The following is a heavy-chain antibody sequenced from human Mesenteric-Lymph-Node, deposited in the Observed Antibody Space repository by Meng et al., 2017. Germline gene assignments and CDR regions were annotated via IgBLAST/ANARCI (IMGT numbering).Heavy chain of an antibody. CDR1: GFTFSSYE. V-gene: IGHV3-48*03. CDR3: AKDISALGIAAAGMYFQH. D-gene: IGHD6-13*01. CDR2: ISSSGSTI. Sequence: GESLKISCAASGFTFSSYEMNWVRQAPGKGLEWVSYISSSGSTIYYADSVKGRFTISRDNAKNSLYLQMNSLRAEDTALYYCAKDISALGIAAAGMYFQHWARAPWSPSPQ. J-gene: IGHJ1*01.